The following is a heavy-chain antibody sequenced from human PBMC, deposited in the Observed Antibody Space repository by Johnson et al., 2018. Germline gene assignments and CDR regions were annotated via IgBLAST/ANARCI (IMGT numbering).Heavy chain of an antibody. CDR2: VHYSGNT. V-gene: IGHV4-59*12. CDR3: ARGQGALYNDYMDV. J-gene: IGHJ6*03. Sequence: QVQLQESGPGLVKPSETLSLTCTVSGSSMSNYYWTWIRQPPGKGLEWIGFVHYSGNTNYNPSLKSRVTISVDSSKTQFSLNVISMTAADTAVYYCARGQGALYNDYMDVWGKATAVTVS. CDR1: GSSMSNYY. D-gene: IGHD5-24*01.